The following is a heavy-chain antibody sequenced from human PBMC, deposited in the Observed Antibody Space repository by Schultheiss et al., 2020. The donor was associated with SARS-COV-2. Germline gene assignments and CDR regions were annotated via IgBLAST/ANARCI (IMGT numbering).Heavy chain of an antibody. D-gene: IGHD4-23*01. Sequence: GGSLRLSCAASGFTFSSYGMHWVRQAPGKGLEWVAVISYDGSNKYYADSVKGRFTISRDNSKNTLYLQMNSLRAEDTAIYYCARGSYGGHLTDFAYWGQGTLVTVSS. J-gene: IGHJ4*02. V-gene: IGHV3-30*03. CDR3: ARGSYGGHLTDFAY. CDR2: ISYDGSNK. CDR1: GFTFSSYG.